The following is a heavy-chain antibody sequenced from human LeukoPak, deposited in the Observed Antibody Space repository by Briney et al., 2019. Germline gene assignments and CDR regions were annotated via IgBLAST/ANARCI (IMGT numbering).Heavy chain of an antibody. J-gene: IGHJ6*03. V-gene: IGHV3-30*02. CDR1: GFTFSSYA. D-gene: IGHD6-6*01. Sequence: GGSLRLSCAASGFTFSSYAMHRVRQAPGKGLEWVAFIRYDGSNKYFADSVKGRFTISRDNSKNTLYLQMNSLRVEDTAVYYCARDRSYSSSSVHYYMDVWGKGTTVTVSS. CDR3: ARDRSYSSSSVHYYMDV. CDR2: IRYDGSNK.